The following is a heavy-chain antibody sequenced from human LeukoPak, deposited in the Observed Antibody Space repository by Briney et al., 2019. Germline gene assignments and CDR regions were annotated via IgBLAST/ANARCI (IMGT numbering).Heavy chain of an antibody. V-gene: IGHV4-39*02. Sequence: SETLSLTCTVSGGSISSSSYYWGWIRQPPGKGLEWIGSIYYSGSTYYNPSLKSRVTISVDTSKNQFSLKLSSVTAADTAVYYCARDRNYCSSASCYKGGPYYYFYDYMDVWGKGTTVTVSS. CDR1: GGSISSSSYY. CDR3: ARDRNYCSSASCYKGGPYYYFYDYMDV. CDR2: IYYSGST. D-gene: IGHD2-2*02. J-gene: IGHJ6*03.